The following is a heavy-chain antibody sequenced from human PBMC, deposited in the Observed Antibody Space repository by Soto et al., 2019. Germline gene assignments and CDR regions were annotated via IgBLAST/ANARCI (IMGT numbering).Heavy chain of an antibody. V-gene: IGHV3-30-3*01. CDR2: ISYDGSNK. CDR1: GFTFSSYA. J-gene: IGHJ4*02. Sequence: PGGSLRLSCAASGFTFSSYAMHWVRQAPGKGLEWVAVISYDGSNKYYAGSVKGRFTISRDNSKNTLYLQMNSLRAEDTAVYYCARDTDNTDFWSGYGDYWGQGTLVTVSS. D-gene: IGHD3-3*01. CDR3: ARDTDNTDFWSGYGDY.